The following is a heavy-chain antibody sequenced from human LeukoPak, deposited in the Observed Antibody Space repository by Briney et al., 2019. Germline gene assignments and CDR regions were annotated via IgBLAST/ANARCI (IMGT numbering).Heavy chain of an antibody. Sequence: ASVKVSCKASGYTFTGHYIHWVRQAPGQGLEWMGWINPKNAATNYGQRFQGRVTMTRDTSTGIVYMELNTLRSDDTAVYYCARTLYISAAPGGFDYWGQGTLVTVSS. V-gene: IGHV1-2*02. CDR3: ARTLYISAAPGGFDY. CDR2: INPKNAAT. D-gene: IGHD6-13*01. J-gene: IGHJ4*02. CDR1: GYTFTGHY.